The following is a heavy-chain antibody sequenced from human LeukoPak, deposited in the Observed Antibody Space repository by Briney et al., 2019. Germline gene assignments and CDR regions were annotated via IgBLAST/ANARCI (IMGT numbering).Heavy chain of an antibody. CDR2: IYSGGST. J-gene: IGHJ4*02. CDR3: ARNGGGYNSPGLDY. V-gene: IGHV3-53*01. CDR1: GFTVSSNY. Sequence: GGSLRLSCAASGFTVSSNYMSWVRQAPGKGLEWVSVIYSGGSTYYADSVKGRFTTSRDNSKNTLYLQMNSLRAEDTAVYYCARNGGGYNSPGLDYWGQGTLVTVSS. D-gene: IGHD5-24*01.